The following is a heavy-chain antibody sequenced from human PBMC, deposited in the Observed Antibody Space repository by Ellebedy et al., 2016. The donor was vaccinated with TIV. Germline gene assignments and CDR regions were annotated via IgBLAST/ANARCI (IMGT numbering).Heavy chain of an antibody. Sequence: SETLSLXXAVYGGSFSGYYWSWIRQPPGKGLEWIGEINHSGSTNYNPSLKSRVTISVDTSKNQFSLKLSSVTAADTAVYYCARGTLGWFDPWGQGTLVTVSS. J-gene: IGHJ5*02. D-gene: IGHD3-10*01. CDR2: INHSGST. CDR1: GGSFSGYY. V-gene: IGHV4-34*01. CDR3: ARGTLGWFDP.